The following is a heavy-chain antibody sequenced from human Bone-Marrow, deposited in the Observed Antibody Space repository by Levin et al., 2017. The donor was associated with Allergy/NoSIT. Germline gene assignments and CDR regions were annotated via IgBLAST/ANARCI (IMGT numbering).Heavy chain of an antibody. D-gene: IGHD6-19*01. CDR3: ARPGRGGAVAGTYFDY. J-gene: IGHJ4*02. Sequence: SETLSLTCTVSGGSISSSSYYWGWIRQPPGKGLEWIGSIYYSGSTYYNPSLKIRVTISVATSKNQFSLKLSSVTAADTAVYYCARPGRGGAVAGTYFDYWGQGTLVTVSS. V-gene: IGHV4-39*01. CDR2: IYYSGST. CDR1: GGSISSSSYY.